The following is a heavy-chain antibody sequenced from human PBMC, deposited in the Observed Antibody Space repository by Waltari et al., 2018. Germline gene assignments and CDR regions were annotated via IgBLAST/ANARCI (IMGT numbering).Heavy chain of an antibody. CDR3: ARDRIDGIAVKSAWVAFDI. J-gene: IGHJ3*02. Sequence: QVQLVQSGAEVKKPGSSVKVSCKASGGTFSSYAISWVRQAPGQGLEWMGGIIPIFGTANYAQKFQGRVTITTDESTSTAYMELSSLRSEDTAVYYCARDRIDGIAVKSAWVAFDIWGQGTMVTVSS. CDR1: GGTFSSYA. V-gene: IGHV1-69*05. CDR2: IIPIFGTA. D-gene: IGHD6-19*01.